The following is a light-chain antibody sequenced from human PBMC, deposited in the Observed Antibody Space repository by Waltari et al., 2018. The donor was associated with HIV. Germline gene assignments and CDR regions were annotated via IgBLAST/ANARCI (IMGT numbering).Light chain of an antibody. J-gene: IGLJ3*02. V-gene: IGLV1-47*01. CDR1: SSNIGSTY. CDR2: RNN. Sequence: QSVLTPPPSASGTPGQRVTISCSGSSSNIGSTYVYWYQQRPGTAPKLLVYRNNRRPSGVHDLCSGSNSGTSAALSMSGRRSEDEAEYYCAAWDDSLSGPVFGGGTKLTVL. CDR3: AAWDDSLSGPV.